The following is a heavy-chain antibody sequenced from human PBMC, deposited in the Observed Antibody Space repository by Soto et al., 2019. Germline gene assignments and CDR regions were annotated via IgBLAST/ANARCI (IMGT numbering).Heavy chain of an antibody. J-gene: IGHJ4*02. Sequence: SETLSLTCTVSGGSISSYYWSWIRQPPGKGLEWIGYIYYSGSTNYNPSLKSRATISVDTSKNQFSLKLSSVTAADTAVYYCARARDSGSYFLSHNYFDYWGQGTLVTVSS. D-gene: IGHD1-26*01. V-gene: IGHV4-59*01. CDR3: ARARDSGSYFLSHNYFDY. CDR2: IYYSGST. CDR1: GGSISSYY.